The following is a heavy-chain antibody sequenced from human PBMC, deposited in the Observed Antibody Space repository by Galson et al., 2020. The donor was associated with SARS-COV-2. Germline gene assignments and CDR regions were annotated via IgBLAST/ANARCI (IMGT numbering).Heavy chain of an antibody. D-gene: IGHD1-20*01. J-gene: IGHJ5*02. V-gene: IGHV2-5*02. CDR1: GFSLNTSGVG. CDR2: IFWDKDK. CDR3: AHSSGWAVTGHNWLDP. Sequence: KMSGPTLVKPTQTLTLTCTFSGFSLNTSGVGVGWIRQPPGKALEWLALIFWDKDKWYSPSLKSRLNINNDASKNQVVLTMTNMDPVDTATYYCAHSSGWAVTGHNWLDPWGQGTLVTVSS.